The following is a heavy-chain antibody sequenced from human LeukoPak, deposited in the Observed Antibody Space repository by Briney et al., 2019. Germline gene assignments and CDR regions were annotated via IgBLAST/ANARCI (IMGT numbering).Heavy chain of an antibody. CDR3: ARDGPPAGAGDFDD. V-gene: IGHV3-48*01. CDR2: IGRTAI. Sequence: GGSLRLSCAASGFSVSLYSMGWVRQAPGKGLEWVSYIGRTAIYADSVRGRFTISRDNAENSLFPQMNSLRAEDTAVYYCARDGPPAGAGDFDDWGQGTPVTVSS. D-gene: IGHD3-10*01. CDR1: GFSVSLYS. J-gene: IGHJ4*02.